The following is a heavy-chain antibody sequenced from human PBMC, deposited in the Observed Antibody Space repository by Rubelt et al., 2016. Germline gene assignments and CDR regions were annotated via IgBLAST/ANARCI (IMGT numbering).Heavy chain of an antibody. Sequence: GQGLEWMGWISAYNGNTNYAQKLQGRVTMTTDTSTSTAYMELRSLRSDDTALYYCARDQIGAVADYWGQGTLVTVSS. CDR3: ARDQIGAVADY. V-gene: IGHV1-18*01. D-gene: IGHD6-19*01. CDR2: ISAYNGNT. J-gene: IGHJ4*02.